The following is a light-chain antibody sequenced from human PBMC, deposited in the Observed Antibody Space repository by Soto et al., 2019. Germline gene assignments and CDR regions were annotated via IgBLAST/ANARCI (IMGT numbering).Light chain of an antibody. V-gene: IGLV2-11*01. CDR3: SSYAGGNNLV. J-gene: IGLJ2*01. CDR1: GSDVGDSSH. Sequence: QSALTQPRSVSGSPGQSVTISCTATGSDVGDSSHVSWYQLHPGKAPKLMIYEVNNRPSGVPDRFSGSKSGNTASLTVSGLQAEDEADYYCSSYAGGNNLVFGGGTKLTVL. CDR2: EVN.